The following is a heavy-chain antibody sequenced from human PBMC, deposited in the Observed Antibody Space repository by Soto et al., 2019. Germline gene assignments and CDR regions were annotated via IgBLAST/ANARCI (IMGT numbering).Heavy chain of an antibody. D-gene: IGHD4-17*01. Sequence: QVQLQESGPGLVKPSETLSLTCSDSGGSISNYYWSWIRQPPGKGLEWSGYIYYSGTTNYNPSLESRLAMSADTSRNQISLKLTSVTAADTVVYFCARHQGDYGGAFDIWGQGTMVTVSS. CDR3: ARHQGDYGGAFDI. CDR2: IYYSGTT. V-gene: IGHV4-59*08. J-gene: IGHJ3*02. CDR1: GGSISNYY.